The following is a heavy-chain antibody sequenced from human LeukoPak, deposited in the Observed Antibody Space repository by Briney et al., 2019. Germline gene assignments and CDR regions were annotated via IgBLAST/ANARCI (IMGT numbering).Heavy chain of an antibody. CDR3: AKAGYCSSGTCYYPDY. CDR2: ITSSSTYI. CDR1: GFTFSNYA. D-gene: IGHD2-15*01. V-gene: IGHV3-21*06. J-gene: IGHJ4*02. Sequence: GGSLRLSCAASGFTFSNYAMSWVRQAPGKGLEWVSSITSSSTYIYYADSVKGRFTISRDNAKNSLYLQMNSLRAEDTAVYYCAKAGYCSSGTCYYPDYWGQGTLVTVSS.